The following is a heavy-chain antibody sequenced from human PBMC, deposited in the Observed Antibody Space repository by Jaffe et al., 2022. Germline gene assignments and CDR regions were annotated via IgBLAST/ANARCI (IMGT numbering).Heavy chain of an antibody. Sequence: QVQLVESGGGLVQPGGSLRLSCAASGFTFSSYGMHWVRQAPGKGLEWVAFIRYDGSNKYYADSVKGRFTISRDNSKNTLYLQMNSLRAEDTAVYYCAKVRTAVTYYYDSSGYPYYFDYWGQGTLVTVSS. CDR1: GFTFSSYG. J-gene: IGHJ4*02. CDR3: AKVRTAVTYYYDSSGYPYYFDY. CDR2: IRYDGSNK. D-gene: IGHD3-22*01. V-gene: IGHV3-30*02.